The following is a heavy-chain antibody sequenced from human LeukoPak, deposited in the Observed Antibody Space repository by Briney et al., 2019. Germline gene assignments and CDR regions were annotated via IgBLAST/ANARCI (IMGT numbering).Heavy chain of an antibody. J-gene: IGHJ4*02. CDR3: ARDVRISVTTFDY. D-gene: IGHD4-17*01. V-gene: IGHV3-21*01. CDR1: GFTFSSYS. CDR2: ISGSRSYI. Sequence: PGGSLRLSRAVSGFTFSSYSMNWVRQAPGKGLEWVSSISGSRSYIYYTDSVKGRFTISRDNDKNLLYLQMTSLRAEDTAVYYCARDVRISVTTFDYWGQGTLVTVSS.